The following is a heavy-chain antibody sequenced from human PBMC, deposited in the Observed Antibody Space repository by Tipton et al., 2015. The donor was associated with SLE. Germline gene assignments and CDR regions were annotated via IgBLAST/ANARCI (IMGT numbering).Heavy chain of an antibody. V-gene: IGHV4-61*08. CDR3: ARGYGDTGY. CDR2: IYYSGNT. D-gene: IGHD4-17*01. J-gene: IGHJ4*02. CDR1: GGSISSGGYY. Sequence: TLSLTCTVSGGSISSGGYYWSWIRQLPGKGLEWIGYIYYSGNTNYSPSLKSRVTISVDTSKNQFSLKLTSVTAADTAVYYCARGYGDTGYWGQGTLVTVSS.